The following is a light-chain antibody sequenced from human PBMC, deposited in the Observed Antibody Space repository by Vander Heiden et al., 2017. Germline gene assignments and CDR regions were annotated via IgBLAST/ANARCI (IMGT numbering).Light chain of an antibody. CDR3: QHEDDGGLT. J-gene: IGKJ4*01. CDR2: GAS. CDR1: QNIGTN. Sequence: EIVMTQSPVTLSLSPGERATLSCRASQNIGTNLAWYQQYLGQAPRLLIHGASNRATGIPVRFSGRGSGTEFTLSISSLQSADFAVYFCQHEDDGGLTLGGSTKVDIK. V-gene: IGKV3-15*01.